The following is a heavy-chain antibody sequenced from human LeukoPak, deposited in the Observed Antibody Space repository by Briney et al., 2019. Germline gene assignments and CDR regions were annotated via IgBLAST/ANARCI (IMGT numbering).Heavy chain of an antibody. J-gene: IGHJ6*02. CDR2: ISWNSGSI. CDR3: AKDIDEGNGDYDYYYYGMDV. CDR1: GFTFDDYA. V-gene: IGHV3-9*01. D-gene: IGHD4-17*01. Sequence: GGSLRLSCAASGFTFDDYAMHWVRQPPGKGLEWVSGISWNSGSIGYADSVKGRFTISRDNAKNSLYLQMNSLRAEDTALYYCAKDIDEGNGDYDYYYYGMDVWGQGTTVTVSS.